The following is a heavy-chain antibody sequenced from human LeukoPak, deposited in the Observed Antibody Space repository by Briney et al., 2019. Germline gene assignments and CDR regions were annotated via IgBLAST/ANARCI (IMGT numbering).Heavy chain of an antibody. D-gene: IGHD6-13*01. CDR1: GFTFSSYW. Sequence: GGSLRLSCAASGFTFSSYWMSWVRQAPGKGLEWVAVISYDGSNKYYADSVKGRFTISRDNSKNTLYLQMNSLRAEDTAVYYCARDPAMYSSSWYFDYWGQGTLVTVSS. CDR2: ISYDGSNK. V-gene: IGHV3-30-3*01. J-gene: IGHJ4*02. CDR3: ARDPAMYSSSWYFDY.